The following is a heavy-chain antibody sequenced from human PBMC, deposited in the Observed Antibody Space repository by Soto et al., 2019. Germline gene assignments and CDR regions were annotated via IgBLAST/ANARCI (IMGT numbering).Heavy chain of an antibody. CDR3: AKEAWAYYDYIWGSYRPMLLDY. CDR2: ISYDGSNK. J-gene: IGHJ4*02. V-gene: IGHV3-30*18. D-gene: IGHD3-16*02. Sequence: GGSLRLSCAASGFTFSSYGMHWVRQAPGKGLEWVAVISYDGSNKYYADSVKGRFTISRDNSKNTLYLQMNSLRAEDTAVYYCAKEAWAYYDYIWGSYRPMLLDYWGQGTLVTVSS. CDR1: GFTFSSYG.